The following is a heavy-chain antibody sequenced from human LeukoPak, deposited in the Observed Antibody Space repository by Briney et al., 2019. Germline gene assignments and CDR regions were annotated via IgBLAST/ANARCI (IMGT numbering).Heavy chain of an antibody. D-gene: IGHD6-19*01. CDR2: ISYDGSNK. CDR3: AVGIAVAGTGSNNWFDP. V-gene: IGHV3-30*04. J-gene: IGHJ5*02. CDR1: GFTFSTYA. Sequence: GGSLRLSCAASGFTFSTYAMHWVRQAPGKGLEWVAVISYDGSNKYYADSVKGRFTISRDNSKNTLYLQMNSLRAEDTAVYYCAVGIAVAGTGSNNWFDPWGQGTLVTVSS.